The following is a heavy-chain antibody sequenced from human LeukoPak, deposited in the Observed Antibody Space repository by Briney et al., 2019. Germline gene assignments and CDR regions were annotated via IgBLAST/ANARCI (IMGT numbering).Heavy chain of an antibody. D-gene: IGHD2-15*01. J-gene: IGHJ6*03. CDR1: GFTFSTYA. CDR3: AKDPYGYGYIDV. Sequence: GGSLRLSCAASGFTFSTYAMSWVRQAPGKGLEWVSSIINTGGSTRYADSVKGRFTISRDNSKNTLFLLMNSLRAEDTALYYCAKDPYGYGYIDVWGKGTAVTVSS. V-gene: IGHV3-23*01. CDR2: IINTGGST.